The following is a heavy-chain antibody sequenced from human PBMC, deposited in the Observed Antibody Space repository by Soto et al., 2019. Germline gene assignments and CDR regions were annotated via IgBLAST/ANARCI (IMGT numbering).Heavy chain of an antibody. CDR1: GFSLTTSGRG. D-gene: IGHD3-16*01. V-gene: IGHV2-5*02. CDR3: AHSLAMMDAFDV. Sequence: QITLKESGPTLVKPTQTLTLTCTFSGFSLTTSGRGVGWIRQPPGKALEWLALFFWGDDKRYSPSLKTRITISEDTSKNQVVLTMCNMGPHHTATYYSAHSLAMMDAFDVWGQGTVVTVSS. CDR2: FFWGDDK. J-gene: IGHJ3*01.